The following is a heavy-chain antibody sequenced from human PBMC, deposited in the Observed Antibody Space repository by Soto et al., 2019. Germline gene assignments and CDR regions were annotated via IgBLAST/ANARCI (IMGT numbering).Heavy chain of an antibody. D-gene: IGHD1-26*01. CDR3: AKDDVGYYFDF. Sequence: EVQLLESGGGLVQPGGSLRLSCAASRFTFSSYAMSWVRQAPGKGLEWVSAITSTGGTTYYADSVKGRFTISRDNSKNMLYLQMNSLRAEDTAVYDCAKDDVGYYFDFGGQGPLVTVSS. V-gene: IGHV3-23*01. J-gene: IGHJ4*02. CDR2: ITSTGGTT. CDR1: RFTFSSYA.